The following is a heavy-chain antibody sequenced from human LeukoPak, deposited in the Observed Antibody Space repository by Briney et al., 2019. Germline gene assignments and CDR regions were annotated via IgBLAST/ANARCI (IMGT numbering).Heavy chain of an antibody. CDR2: IYYSGST. J-gene: IGHJ4*02. CDR3: ARLTRLSTSPDRYYLDY. CDR1: GGSISSYY. V-gene: IGHV4-59*08. Sequence: SETLSLTCTVSGGSISSYYWSWLRQPPGKGLEWIGYIYYSGSTNYNPSLKSRVTISIDTSKNQFSLKLSSVTAADSAVYYCARLTRLSTSPDRYYLDYWGQGTLVTVSS. D-gene: IGHD6-6*01.